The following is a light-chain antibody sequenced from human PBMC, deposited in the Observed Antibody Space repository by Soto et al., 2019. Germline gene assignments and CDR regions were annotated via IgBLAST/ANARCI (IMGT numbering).Light chain of an antibody. V-gene: IGLV7-46*01. CDR3: LLTYSGDRPV. CDR2: DTS. Sequence: QAVVTQEPSLTVSPGGTVTLTCGSSTGAVTSGHYPYWFQQKPGQAPRTLIYDTSSQQSWTPARFSGSLLGGKAALTLSGAQPEDEADYYCLLTYSGDRPVFGGGTKVTVL. J-gene: IGLJ3*02. CDR1: TGAVTSGHY.